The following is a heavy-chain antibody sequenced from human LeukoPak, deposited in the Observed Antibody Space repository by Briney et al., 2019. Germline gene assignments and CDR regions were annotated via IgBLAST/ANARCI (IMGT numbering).Heavy chain of an antibody. CDR3: ARGRGFAPYFDY. CDR1: GGSISSYY. CDR2: INHSGST. D-gene: IGHD3-10*01. V-gene: IGHV4-34*01. Sequence: SETLSLTCTVSGGSISSYYWSWIRQPPGKGLEWIGEINHSGSTNYNPSLKSRVTISVDTSKNQFSLKLSSVTAADTAVYYCARGRGFAPYFDYWGQGTLVTVSS. J-gene: IGHJ4*02.